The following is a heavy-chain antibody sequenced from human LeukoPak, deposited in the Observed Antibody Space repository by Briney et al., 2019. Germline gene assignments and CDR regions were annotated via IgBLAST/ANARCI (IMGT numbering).Heavy chain of an antibody. D-gene: IGHD5-18*01. Sequence: GGSLRLSCAASGFTFSEYAMHWVRQAPGRGLEWVANINKDGSEKYYVGFVKGRFTISRDNAKNLVYLQMNSLRAGEDTAVYYCARDWEEGGYSYGYYSFWGQGTLVTVSS. CDR1: GFTFSEYA. J-gene: IGHJ4*02. V-gene: IGHV3-7*01. CDR3: ARDWEEGGYSYGYYSF. CDR2: INKDGSEK.